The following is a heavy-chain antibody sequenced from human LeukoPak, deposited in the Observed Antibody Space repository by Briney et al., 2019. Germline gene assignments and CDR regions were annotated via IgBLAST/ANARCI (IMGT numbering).Heavy chain of an antibody. J-gene: IGHJ4*02. CDR1: GFTFSDHY. D-gene: IGHD5-12*01. Sequence: HAGGSLRLSCAASGFTFSDHYMDWVRQAPGKGLEWVGRTRNKANSYTTEYAASVKGRFTISRDGAKNSLYLQMNSLKTEDTAIYYCARGSDYDWRSFDYWGQGTLVTVSS. CDR3: ARGSDYDWRSFDY. V-gene: IGHV3-72*01. CDR2: TRNKANSYTT.